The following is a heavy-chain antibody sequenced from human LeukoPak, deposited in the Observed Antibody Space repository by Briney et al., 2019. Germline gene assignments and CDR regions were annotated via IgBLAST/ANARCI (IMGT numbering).Heavy chain of an antibody. D-gene: IGHD6-13*01. CDR3: AKAGIAAAGRRGYFDL. CDR2: ISWNSGSI. Sequence: GGSLRLSCAASGFTFDDYAMHWVRQAPGKGLEWVSGISWNSGSIGYADSVKGRFTISRDNAKNSLYLQMNSLRAEDTALYYCAKAGIAAAGRRGYFDLWGRGTLVTVSS. CDR1: GFTFDDYA. V-gene: IGHV3-9*01. J-gene: IGHJ2*01.